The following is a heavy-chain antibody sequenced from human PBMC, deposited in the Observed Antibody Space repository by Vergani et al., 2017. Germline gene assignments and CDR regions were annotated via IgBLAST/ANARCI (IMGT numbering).Heavy chain of an antibody. J-gene: IGHJ4*02. V-gene: IGHV1-2*02. CDR2: INPNSGGT. CDR1: GYTFTGYY. Sequence: QVQLVQSGAEVKKPGASVKVSCKASGYTFTGYYMHWVRQAPGQGLEWMGWINPNSGGTNYAQKFQGRVTMTRDTSISTAYMELSRLRSDDTAVYYCARGYGSGGSCYFPPDDWGQGTLVTVSS. CDR3: ARGYGSGGSCYFPPDD. D-gene: IGHD2-15*01.